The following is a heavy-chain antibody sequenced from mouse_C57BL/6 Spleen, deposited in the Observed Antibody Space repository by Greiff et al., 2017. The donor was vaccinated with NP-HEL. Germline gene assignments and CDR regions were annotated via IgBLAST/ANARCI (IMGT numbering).Heavy chain of an antibody. V-gene: IGHV1-76*01. CDR3: ARDDGYYLFAY. CDR1: GYTFTDYY. D-gene: IGHD2-3*01. Sequence: VQLQQSGAELVRPGASVKLSCKASGYTFTDYYINWVKQRPGQGLEWIARIYPGSGNTYYNEKFKGKATLTAEKSSSTAYMQLSSLTSEDSAVYFCARDDGYYLFAYWGQGTLVTVSA. J-gene: IGHJ3*01. CDR2: IYPGSGNT.